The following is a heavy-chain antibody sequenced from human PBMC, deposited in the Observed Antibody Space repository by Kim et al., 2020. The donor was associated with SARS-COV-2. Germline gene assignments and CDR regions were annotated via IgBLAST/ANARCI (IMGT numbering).Heavy chain of an antibody. V-gene: IGHV4-34*01. J-gene: IGHJ6*03. D-gene: IGHD2-15*01. CDR2: INHSGST. CDR1: GGSFRGYY. Sequence: SETLSLTCAVYGGSFRGYYWSWIRQPPGKGLEWIGEINHSGSTNYNPSLKSRVTISVDTSKNQFSLKLSSVTAADTAVYYCARSGQDIVVVVAVYYYYYYMDVWGKGTTVTASS. CDR3: ARSGQDIVVVVAVYYYYYYMDV.